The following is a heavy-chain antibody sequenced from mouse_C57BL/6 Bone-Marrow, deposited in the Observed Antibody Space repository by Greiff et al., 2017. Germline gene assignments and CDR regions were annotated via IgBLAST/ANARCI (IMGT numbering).Heavy chain of an antibody. J-gene: IGHJ3*01. CDR1: GYTFTSYW. D-gene: IGHD2-4*01. CDR2: IDPSDSYT. CDR3: ARRIYYDYDWFDY. Sequence: QVQLQQSGAELVKPGASVKLSCKASGYTFTSYWMQWVKQRPGQGLEWIGEIDPSDSYTNYNQKFKGKATLTVDTSSSTAYMQLSSLTSEDSAVYYCARRIYYDYDWFDYWGQGTLVTVSA. V-gene: IGHV1-50*01.